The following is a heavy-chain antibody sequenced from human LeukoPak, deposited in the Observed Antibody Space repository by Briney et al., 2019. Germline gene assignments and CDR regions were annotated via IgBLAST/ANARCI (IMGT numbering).Heavy chain of an antibody. Sequence: PGGSLRLSCAASGFTFSSYWMHWVRQAPGKGLVWVSRINSDGSSTSYADSVKGRFTISRDNAENTLYLQMNSLRAEDTAVYYCALYVWGSYRAFDPWGQGTLVTVSS. D-gene: IGHD3-16*02. CDR3: ALYVWGSYRAFDP. J-gene: IGHJ5*02. CDR1: GFTFSSYW. V-gene: IGHV3-74*01. CDR2: INSDGSST.